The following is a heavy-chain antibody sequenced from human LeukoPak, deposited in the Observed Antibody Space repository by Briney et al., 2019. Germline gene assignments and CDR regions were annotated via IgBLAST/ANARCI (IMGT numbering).Heavy chain of an antibody. CDR1: GYTFTGYY. D-gene: IGHD2-2*01. V-gene: IGHV1-2*02. CDR2: INPNSGGT. Sequence: ASVKVSCKASGYTFTGYYMHWVRQAPGQGLEWMGWINPNSGGTNYAQKFQGRATMTRDTSISTAYMELSRLRSDDTAVYYCARGGPFVVPAAIDWFDPWGQGTLVTVSS. J-gene: IGHJ5*02. CDR3: ARGGPFVVPAAIDWFDP.